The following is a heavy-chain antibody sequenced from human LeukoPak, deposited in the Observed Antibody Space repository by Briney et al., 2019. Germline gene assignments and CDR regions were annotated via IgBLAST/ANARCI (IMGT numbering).Heavy chain of an antibody. CDR1: GYTFTDFY. Sequence: ASVKVSCKASGYTFTDFYMLWVRQAPGQGLEWMGWINPNSGGTDYAQKFQGRVTMTRGTSTSTAYTELSRLRSDDTAVYHRARGHGSYYYYMDVWGKGTTVTVSS. V-gene: IGHV1-2*02. D-gene: IGHD3-10*01. J-gene: IGHJ6*03. CDR3: ARGHGSYYYYMDV. CDR2: INPNSGGT.